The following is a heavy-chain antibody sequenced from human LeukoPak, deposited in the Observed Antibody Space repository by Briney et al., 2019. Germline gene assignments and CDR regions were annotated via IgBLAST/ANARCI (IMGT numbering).Heavy chain of an antibody. J-gene: IGHJ4*02. Sequence: ASVKVSCKASGYTFTSYGISWVRQAPGQGLEWMGGIIPIFGTVNYAQKFQDRVTIIADEFTSTAYMELSSLRSEDTAVYYCTRSGNITMVRGVITTPAVIDYWGQGTLVTVSS. CDR2: IIPIFGTV. D-gene: IGHD3-10*01. CDR1: GYTFTSYG. V-gene: IGHV1-69*13. CDR3: TRSGNITMVRGVITTPAVIDY.